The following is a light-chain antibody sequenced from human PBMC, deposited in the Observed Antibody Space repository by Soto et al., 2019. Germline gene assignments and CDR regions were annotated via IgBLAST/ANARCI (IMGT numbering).Light chain of an antibody. CDR3: IQALQTPYT. V-gene: IGKV2-28*01. Sequence: DIVMTQSPLSLPVTPGEPASISCRSSQSLLHSNGYNYLDWYLQKPRQSPQLLIYLGSNRASGVPDRFSGGGSGTDCTLKISRVGAEDVGVYYCIQALQTPYTFGQGTKLEIK. CDR2: LGS. J-gene: IGKJ2*01. CDR1: QSLLHSNGYNY.